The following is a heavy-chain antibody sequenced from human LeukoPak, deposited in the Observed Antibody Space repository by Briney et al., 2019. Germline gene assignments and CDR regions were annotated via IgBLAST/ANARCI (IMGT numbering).Heavy chain of an antibody. Sequence: GASVKVSCKASGYTFSNYDINWVRQAAGQGLEWMGWMNPNSGKTGYAQNFQGRVTLTRNTSISTAYMELSSLRSEDTAVYYCATDGDLVSTGFDYWGRGTLLTVSS. CDR3: ATDGDLVSTGFDY. V-gene: IGHV1-8*01. CDR2: MNPNSGKT. CDR1: GYTFSNYD. J-gene: IGHJ4*02. D-gene: IGHD2-21*01.